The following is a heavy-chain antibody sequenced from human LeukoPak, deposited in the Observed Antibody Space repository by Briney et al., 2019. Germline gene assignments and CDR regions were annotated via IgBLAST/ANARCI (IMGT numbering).Heavy chain of an antibody. V-gene: IGHV3-23*01. J-gene: IGHJ1*01. CDR3: AKTLFYDRGHETFQH. D-gene: IGHD2/OR15-2a*01. CDR2: ISGSGNST. Sequence: PGGSLRLSCAASGFTFSTYAMTWVRQAPGKGLDWVSAISGSGNSTYYPDSVKGRFTISRDNSKHTLYLQMNSLRAEDTAVYYCAKTLFYDRGHETFQHWGQGTLVTVSS. CDR1: GFTFSTYA.